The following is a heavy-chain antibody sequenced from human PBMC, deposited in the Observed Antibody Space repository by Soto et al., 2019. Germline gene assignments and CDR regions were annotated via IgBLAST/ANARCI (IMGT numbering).Heavy chain of an antibody. V-gene: IGHV3-7*01. CDR3: AREASGYSYGNYYGMDV. CDR2: IKQDGSEK. J-gene: IGHJ6*02. CDR1: GFTFSSYW. D-gene: IGHD5-18*01. Sequence: EVQLVESGGGLVQPGGSLRLSCAASGFTFSSYWMSWVRQAPGKGLEWVANIKQDGSEKYYVDSVKGRFTISRDNAKNSLYLQMNSLRAEDTAVYYCAREASGYSYGNYYGMDVWGQGTTVTVSS.